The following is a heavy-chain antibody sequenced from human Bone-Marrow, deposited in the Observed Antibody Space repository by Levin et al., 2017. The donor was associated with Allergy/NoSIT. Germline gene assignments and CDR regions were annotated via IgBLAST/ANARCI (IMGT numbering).Heavy chain of an antibody. J-gene: IGHJ6*04. CDR3: SRDLDYAMDF. CDR1: GFTFGSYV. V-gene: IGHV3-48*03. D-gene: IGHD3-16*01. Sequence: GGSLRLSCVGSGFTFGSYVMNWVRQAPGKGLEWISYMSSGGYTIHYADSVKGRFTISRDNAKNSLYLQMNSLRVEDTAVYYCSRDLDYAMDFWGKGIAVTVSS. CDR2: MSSGGYTI.